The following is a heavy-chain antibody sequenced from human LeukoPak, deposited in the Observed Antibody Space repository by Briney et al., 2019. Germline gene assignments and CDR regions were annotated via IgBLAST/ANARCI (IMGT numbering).Heavy chain of an antibody. Sequence: SETLSLTRAVYGGSFSGYYWSWIRQPPGKGLEWIGEINHSGSTNYNPSLKSRVTISVDTSKNQFSLKLSSVTAADTAVYYCARGRGARDYWGQGTLVTVSS. J-gene: IGHJ4*02. CDR3: ARGRGARDY. D-gene: IGHD3-10*01. CDR1: GGSFSGYY. V-gene: IGHV4-34*01. CDR2: INHSGST.